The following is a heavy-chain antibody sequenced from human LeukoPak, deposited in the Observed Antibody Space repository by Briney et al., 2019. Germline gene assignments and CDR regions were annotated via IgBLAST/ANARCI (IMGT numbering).Heavy chain of an antibody. Sequence: SETLSLTCTVSGGSISSYYWSWIRQPPGKGLEWIGYIYYSGSTNYNPSLKSRVTISVDTSKNQFSLKLSSVTAADTAVYYCAGGSGWYSYYFDYWGQGILVTVSS. CDR1: GGSISSYY. V-gene: IGHV4-59*01. J-gene: IGHJ4*02. CDR3: AGGSGWYSYYFDY. D-gene: IGHD6-19*01. CDR2: IYYSGST.